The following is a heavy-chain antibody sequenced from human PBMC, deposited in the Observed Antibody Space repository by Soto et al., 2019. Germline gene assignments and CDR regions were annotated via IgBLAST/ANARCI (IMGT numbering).Heavy chain of an antibody. CDR2: INAGNGKT. J-gene: IGHJ4*02. V-gene: IGHV1-3*01. CDR1: GYTFTTYA. CDR3: ARAGDDCSTTSCYMIDY. D-gene: IGHD2-2*02. Sequence: ASVKVSCKASGYTFTTYAMHWVRQAPGQRLEWMGWINAGNGKTKYSQKFQGRVTITRDTSATTAYMELSSLRSEDTAVYYCARAGDDCSTTSCYMIDYWGEGTLVTVSS.